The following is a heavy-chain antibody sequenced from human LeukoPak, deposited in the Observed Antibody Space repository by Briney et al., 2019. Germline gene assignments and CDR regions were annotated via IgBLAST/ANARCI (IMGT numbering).Heavy chain of an antibody. CDR2: ITDSGNEI. V-gene: IGHV3-11*01. Sequence: PGESLRLSCAPSGFIFSDYYMSWVRQAPGKGPEWFSYITDSGNEIYYADSVKGRFTISRANAKNSLFQQRNSLRAEDTAVYYCARLSHYAFDMWGQGAVVTVSS. CDR1: GFIFSDYY. CDR3: ARLSHYAFDM. J-gene: IGHJ3*02.